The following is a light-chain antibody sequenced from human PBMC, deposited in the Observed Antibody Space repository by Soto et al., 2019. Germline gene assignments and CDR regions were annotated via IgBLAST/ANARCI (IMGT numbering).Light chain of an antibody. CDR3: QQANSFPL. CDR2: AAS. J-gene: IGKJ3*01. V-gene: IGKV1-12*01. CDR1: QGITGW. Sequence: DIQMTQSPSSVSASVGDRVTITCRASQGITGWLAWYQQKPGKAPKLLIYAASSLQSGVPSRFGGSGSGTDFTLTISSLQPEDFANYYCQQANSFPLFGPGTKVDIK.